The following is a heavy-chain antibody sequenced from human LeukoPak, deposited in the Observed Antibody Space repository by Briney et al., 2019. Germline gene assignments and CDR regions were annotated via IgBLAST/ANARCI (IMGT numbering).Heavy chain of an antibody. CDR3: ARERTLGWFDP. CDR2: IYCSGST. J-gene: IGHJ5*02. CDR1: GGSISSYY. Sequence: SSETLSLTCTVSGGSISSYYWSWIRQPPGKGLEWIGYIYCSGSTNYNPSLKSRVTISVDTSKNQFSLKLSSVTAADTAVYYCARERTLGWFDPWGQGTLVTVSS. V-gene: IGHV4-59*12.